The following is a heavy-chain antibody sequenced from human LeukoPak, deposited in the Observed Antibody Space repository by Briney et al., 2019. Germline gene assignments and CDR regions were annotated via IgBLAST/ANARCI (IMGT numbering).Heavy chain of an antibody. CDR2: INRNGDSL. D-gene: IGHD5-24*01. V-gene: IGHV3-20*04. CDR3: ARRIEMATIGFEH. J-gene: IGHJ4*02. CDR1: GFTFKDYG. Sequence: GGSLRLSCAASGFTFKDYGMTWIRQAPGKGLEWVSGINRNGDSLGYADSVKGRFTISRNNAKNSLYLQMDNLRAEDTAFYYCARRIEMATIGFEHWGQGALVTVSS.